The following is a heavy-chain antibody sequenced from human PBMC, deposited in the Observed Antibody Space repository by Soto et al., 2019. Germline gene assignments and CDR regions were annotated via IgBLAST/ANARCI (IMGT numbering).Heavy chain of an antibody. Sequence: SETLSLTCAVYGGSFSGYYWSWIRQPPGKGLEWIGEINHSGSTNYNPSLKSRVTISVDTSKNQFSLKLSSVTAADTAVYYCARGTTGTYYYYYYGMDVWGQGTTVTVSS. CDR2: INHSGST. CDR3: ARGTTGTYYYYYYGMDV. V-gene: IGHV4-34*01. CDR1: GGSFSGYY. J-gene: IGHJ6*02. D-gene: IGHD4-4*01.